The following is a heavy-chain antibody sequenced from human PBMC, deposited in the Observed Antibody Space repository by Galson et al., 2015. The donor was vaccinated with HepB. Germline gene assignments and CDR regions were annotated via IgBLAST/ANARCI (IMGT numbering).Heavy chain of an antibody. J-gene: IGHJ4*02. D-gene: IGHD7-27*01. CDR3: AQLGTGY. V-gene: IGHV3-53*01. CDR1: GFSIRSHY. CDR2: IHGGNNR. Sequence: SLRLSCAASGFSIRSHYMNWVRQAPGKGLEWVSVIHGGNNRYYADSVKGRFTMSRDDSINTLYRQMNSLRAEDTAVYYCAQLGTGYWGQGTPVTVSS.